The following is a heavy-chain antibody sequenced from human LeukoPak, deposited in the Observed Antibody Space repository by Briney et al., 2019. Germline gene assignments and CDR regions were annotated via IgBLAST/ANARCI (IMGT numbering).Heavy chain of an antibody. CDR3: AKTFNWGSTNSHWSFDL. Sequence: KVSCKASGYTFTNYWIGWVRQMPGKGLEWVGIIYPDDSDTRYSPSFQGQVTISADKSFSTAYLQWSSLRASDTAMYYCAKTFNWGSTNSHWSFDLWGRGTLVTVSS. CDR2: IYPDDSDT. V-gene: IGHV5-51*01. CDR1: GYTFTNYW. J-gene: IGHJ2*01. D-gene: IGHD7-27*01.